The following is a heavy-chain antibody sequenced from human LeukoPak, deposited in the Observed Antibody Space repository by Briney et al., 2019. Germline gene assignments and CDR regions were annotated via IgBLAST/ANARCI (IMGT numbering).Heavy chain of an antibody. CDR1: GFTFTSSA. CDR2: IVVGSGNT. Sequence: EASVKVSCKASGFTFTSSAVQWVRQARGQRLEWIGWIVVGSGNTNYAQKFQERVTITRDMSTSTAYMELSSLRSEDTAVYYCAGYSSSSINSAFDIWGQGTMVTVSS. J-gene: IGHJ3*02. V-gene: IGHV1-58*01. D-gene: IGHD6-6*01. CDR3: AGYSSSSINSAFDI.